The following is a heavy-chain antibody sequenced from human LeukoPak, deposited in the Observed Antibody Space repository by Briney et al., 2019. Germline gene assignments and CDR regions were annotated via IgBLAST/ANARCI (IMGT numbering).Heavy chain of an antibody. D-gene: IGHD2-2*01. CDR3: ARCPYYCSSTSCYEGRYYYYYMDV. CDR2: MNPNSGNT. CDR1: GYTFTSYD. J-gene: IGHJ6*03. Sequence: ASVKVSCKASGYTFTSYDINWVRQATGQGLEWMGWMNPNSGNTGYAQKFQGRVTITRNTSISTAYMELSSLRSEDTAVYYCARCPYYCSSTSCYEGRYYYYYMDVWGTGTTVTVSS. V-gene: IGHV1-8*03.